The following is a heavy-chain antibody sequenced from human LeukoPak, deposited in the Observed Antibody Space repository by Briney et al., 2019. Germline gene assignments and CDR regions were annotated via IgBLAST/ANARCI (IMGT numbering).Heavy chain of an antibody. CDR3: AKDASGSFADAFDI. Sequence: SGGSLRLSRAASGFTFSSYAMSWVRQAPGKGLEWVSSISGSGGSTYYADSVKGRFTVSRDNSKNTLYLQMNSLRAEDTAVYFCAKDASGSFADAFDIWGQGTMVTVSS. V-gene: IGHV3-23*01. CDR2: ISGSGGST. D-gene: IGHD3-10*01. J-gene: IGHJ3*02. CDR1: GFTFSSYA.